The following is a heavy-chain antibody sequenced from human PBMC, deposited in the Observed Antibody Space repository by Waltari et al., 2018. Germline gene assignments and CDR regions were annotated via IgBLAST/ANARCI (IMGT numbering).Heavy chain of an antibody. J-gene: IGHJ4*02. D-gene: IGHD2-2*03. CDR3: ATWITAHFDY. CDR2: IDGPTTNT. V-gene: IGHV3-23*01. CDR1: GFTFRTYA. Sequence: DVHLLESGGSLVQPGGSLRLSCVASGFTFRTYALSWFRQSPGKGLEGVSHIDGPTTNTHYADSVKGRFTISRDNSRNTVYLQMNSLTADDSAVYFCATWITAHFDYWGRGTLVTVSS.